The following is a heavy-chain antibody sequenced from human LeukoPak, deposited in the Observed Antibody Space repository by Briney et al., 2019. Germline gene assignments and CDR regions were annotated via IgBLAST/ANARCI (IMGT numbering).Heavy chain of an antibody. J-gene: IGHJ4*02. CDR2: INHSGST. CDR1: GGSFSGYY. V-gene: IGHV4-34*01. Sequence: SETLSLTCAVYGGSFSGYYWSWIRQPPGKGLEWIGEINHSGSTNYNPSLKSRVTISVDTSKNQFSLKLGSVTAADTAVYYCARGLGYDFWSGYYNYWGQGTLVTVSS. D-gene: IGHD3-3*01. CDR3: ARGLGYDFWSGYYNY.